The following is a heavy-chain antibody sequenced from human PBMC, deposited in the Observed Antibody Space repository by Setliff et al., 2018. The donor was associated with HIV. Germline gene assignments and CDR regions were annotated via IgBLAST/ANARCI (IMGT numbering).Heavy chain of an antibody. CDR1: GASFTAYY. CDR3: AISIVGVTSEMY. Sequence: PSETLSLTCDVSGASFTAYYWTWIRQSPGKGLEWIGEINHGGRTNYNPSLRSRLSISLDTSKTHFSLRLSSVTAADTAMYYCAISIVGVTSEMYWAQGTLVTVSS. D-gene: IGHD2-21*02. V-gene: IGHV4-34*01. J-gene: IGHJ4*02. CDR2: INHGGRT.